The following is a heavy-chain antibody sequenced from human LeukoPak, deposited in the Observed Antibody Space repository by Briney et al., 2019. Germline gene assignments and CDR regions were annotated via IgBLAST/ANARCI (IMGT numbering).Heavy chain of an antibody. CDR3: AREPEMASPRDAFDI. J-gene: IGHJ3*02. CDR1: GGSISSYY. Sequence: PSETLSLTCTVSGGSISSYYWSWIRQPPGKGLEWIGYIYYSGSTNYNPSLKSRVTISVDTSKNQFSLKLSSVTAADTAVYYCAREPEMASPRDAFDIWGQGTMATVSS. V-gene: IGHV4-59*01. D-gene: IGHD5-24*01. CDR2: IYYSGST.